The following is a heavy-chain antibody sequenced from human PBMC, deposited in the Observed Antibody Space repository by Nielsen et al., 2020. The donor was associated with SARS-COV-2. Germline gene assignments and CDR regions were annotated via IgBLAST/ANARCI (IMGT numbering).Heavy chain of an antibody. D-gene: IGHD1-26*01. CDR3: ARRLSSGTYTPDY. V-gene: IGHV3-9*01. CDR1: GFTFDDYA. Sequence: GGSLRLSCAASGFTFDDYAMHWVRQAPGKGLEWVSGISWNSGSIGYADSVKGRFTISRDNAKNSLYLQMNSLTVEDTAVYYCARRLSSGTYTPDYWGQGTLVTVSS. CDR2: ISWNSGSI. J-gene: IGHJ4*02.